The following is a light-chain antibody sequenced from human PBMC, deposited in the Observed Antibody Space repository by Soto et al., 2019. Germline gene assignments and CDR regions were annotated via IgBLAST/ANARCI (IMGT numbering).Light chain of an antibody. Sequence: EIVMTQSPATLSVSPGERATLSCRASQSVGSDLAWYQQKPGQPPRLLIYGASTRATGIPARFSGSGSGTEFTLTFSSLQSEDFAVYYCQQYNNWPITFGQGTRLDIK. CDR3: QQYNNWPIT. CDR1: QSVGSD. J-gene: IGKJ5*01. V-gene: IGKV3-15*01. CDR2: GAS.